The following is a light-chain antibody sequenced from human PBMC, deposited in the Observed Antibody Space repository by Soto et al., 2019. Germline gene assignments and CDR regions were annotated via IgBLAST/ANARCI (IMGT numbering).Light chain of an antibody. V-gene: IGKV1-5*03. CDR3: QQYDSYPLT. CDR2: KAS. Sequence: DIHMSQSPSTLSASVGDRVTITCRASQSISSWLAWYQQKPGKAPKLLIYKASSLQSGVPSRFSGSGSGTEFTLTISSLQSDDFATYYCQQYDSYPLTFGGGTKVEIK. J-gene: IGKJ4*01. CDR1: QSISSW.